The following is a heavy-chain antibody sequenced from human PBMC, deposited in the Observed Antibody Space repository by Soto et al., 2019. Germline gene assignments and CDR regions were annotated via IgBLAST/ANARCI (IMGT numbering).Heavy chain of an antibody. CDR1: GGSISSYY. J-gene: IGHJ3*02. CDR3: ARGGVRYFDWPYDAFDI. CDR2: IYYSGST. D-gene: IGHD3-9*01. Sequence: ETLSLTCTVSGGSISSYYWSWIRQPPGKGLEWIGYIYYSGSTNYNPSLKSRVTISVDTSKNQFSLKLSSVTAADTAVYYCARGGVRYFDWPYDAFDIWGQGTMVTVSS. V-gene: IGHV4-59*01.